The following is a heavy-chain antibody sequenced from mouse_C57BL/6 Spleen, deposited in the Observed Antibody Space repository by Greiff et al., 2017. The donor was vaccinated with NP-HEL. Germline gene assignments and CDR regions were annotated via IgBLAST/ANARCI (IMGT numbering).Heavy chain of an antibody. CDR1: GYAFSSYW. J-gene: IGHJ4*01. Sequence: VKLMESGAELVKPGASVKISCKASGYAFSSYWMNWVKQRPGKGLEWIGQIYPGDGDTNYNGKFKGKATLTADKSSSTAYMQLSSLTSEDSAVYFCARSYYYGSSYAMDYWGQGTSVTVSS. V-gene: IGHV1-80*01. CDR3: ARSYYYGSSYAMDY. CDR2: IYPGDGDT. D-gene: IGHD1-1*01.